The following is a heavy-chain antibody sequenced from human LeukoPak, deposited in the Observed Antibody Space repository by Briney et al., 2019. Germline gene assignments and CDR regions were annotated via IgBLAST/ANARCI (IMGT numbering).Heavy chain of an antibody. CDR2: IKQDGSEK. CDR1: GFTFSSYW. D-gene: IGHD2-2*01. Sequence: PGGSLRLSCAASGFTFSSYWMSWVRQAPGKGPEWVANIKQDGSEKYYVDSVKGRFTISRDNAKNSLYLQMNSLRAEDTAVYYCARGYCSSTSCYPDYWGQGTLVTVSS. J-gene: IGHJ4*02. CDR3: ARGYCSSTSCYPDY. V-gene: IGHV3-7*01.